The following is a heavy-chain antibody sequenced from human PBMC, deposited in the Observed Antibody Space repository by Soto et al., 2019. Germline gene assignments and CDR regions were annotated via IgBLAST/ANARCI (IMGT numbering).Heavy chain of an antibody. CDR1: GYSFSTYW. D-gene: IGHD4-4*01. CDR2: IYPGDSHS. J-gene: IGHJ6*02. Sequence: PGESVKISCXASGYSFSTYWIGWVRQMPGKGLDWMAIIYPGDSHSRYNPSFQGHVTISADKSISTAYLQWSSLRASDSAIYYCARHASSRTSNYDYYAVDVWGLGTSVTVSS. CDR3: ARHASSRTSNYDYYAVDV. V-gene: IGHV5-51*01.